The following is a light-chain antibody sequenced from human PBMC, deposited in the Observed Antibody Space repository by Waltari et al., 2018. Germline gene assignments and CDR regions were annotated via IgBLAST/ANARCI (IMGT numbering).Light chain of an antibody. Sequence: QSVLTQPPSASGTPGQSVPISCSGGASNLGGNLVTWSQQPPGKAPKLLTYRSDRRPSGVPDRFSGSKSGTSASLAISGLQSEDEADYFCASWDDSLNGHWVFGGGTKVTVL. CDR1: ASNLGGNL. J-gene: IGLJ3*02. CDR2: RSD. CDR3: ASWDDSLNGHWV. V-gene: IGLV1-44*01.